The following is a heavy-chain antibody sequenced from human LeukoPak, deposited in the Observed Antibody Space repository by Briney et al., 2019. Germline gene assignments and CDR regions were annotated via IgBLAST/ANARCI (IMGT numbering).Heavy chain of an antibody. CDR2: ISFDGSDA. J-gene: IGHJ5*02. Sequence: GGSLRLSCAASGFTFSSFWMHWVRQAPGKGLVWVSCISFDGSDATYADSVKGRFTISRDNAKNTLHLQMDSLTVEDTAVYYCAVSNWMDPWGQGTLVTVSS. CDR1: GFTFSSFW. CDR3: AVSNWMDP. V-gene: IGHV3-74*01.